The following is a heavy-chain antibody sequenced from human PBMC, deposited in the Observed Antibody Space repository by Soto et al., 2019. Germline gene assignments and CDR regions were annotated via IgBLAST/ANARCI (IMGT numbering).Heavy chain of an antibody. Sequence: PGGSLRLSCVASGINFNSHSINWVRQAPGKGLEWVSSISRGSDYIYYRDSVKGRFTISRDNAKNSVFLQMNSLRVEDTAVYFCARDMYAYGFFDFWGQGTLVTVSS. J-gene: IGHJ4*02. CDR2: ISRGSDYI. D-gene: IGHD3-10*01. CDR3: ARDMYAYGFFDF. CDR1: GINFNSHS. V-gene: IGHV3-21*01.